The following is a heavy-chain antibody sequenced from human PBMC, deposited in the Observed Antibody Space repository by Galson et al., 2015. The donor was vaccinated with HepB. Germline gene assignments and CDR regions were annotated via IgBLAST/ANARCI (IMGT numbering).Heavy chain of an antibody. CDR3: ARAPLVALPQFDY. V-gene: IGHV1-3*01. Sequence: SCKASGYTFSRYAMYWVRQAPGQRLEWMGWINAGNGNTKYSQKFQDRVTITRDTSASTAYMELSSLRSEDTAVYYCARAPLVALPQFDYWGQGTLVTVSS. CDR2: INAGNGNT. D-gene: IGHD3-16*02. J-gene: IGHJ4*02. CDR1: GYTFSRYA.